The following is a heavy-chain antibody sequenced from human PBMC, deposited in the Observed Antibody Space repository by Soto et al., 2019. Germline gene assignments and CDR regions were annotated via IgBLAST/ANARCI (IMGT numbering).Heavy chain of an antibody. CDR2: ISSNSAYI. V-gene: IGHV3-21*01. D-gene: IGHD6-13*01. Sequence: GGSLRLSCAASGFTFRSFTMNWVRQAPGKGLEWVSTISSNSAYIYYTDALRGRFTISRDNAKNSLHLQMNSLRAEDTAVYYRTRDASRDSSARGWFDPWGPGTLVTVSS. CDR3: TRDASRDSSARGWFDP. J-gene: IGHJ5*02. CDR1: GFTFRSFT.